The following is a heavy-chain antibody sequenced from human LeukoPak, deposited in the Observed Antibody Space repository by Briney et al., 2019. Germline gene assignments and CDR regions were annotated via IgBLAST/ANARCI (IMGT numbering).Heavy chain of an antibody. V-gene: IGHV3-30-3*01. CDR2: ISYDGSNK. CDR1: GFTFSSYA. J-gene: IGHJ4*02. Sequence: GGSLRLSCAASGFTFSSYAMHWVRQAPGKGLEWVAVISYDGSNKYYADSVKGRFTISRDNSKNTLYLQMNSLRAEDTAVYYCARAVIVVVPAAIWEEDYWGQGTLVTVSS. CDR3: ARAVIVVVPAAIWEEDY. D-gene: IGHD2-2*01.